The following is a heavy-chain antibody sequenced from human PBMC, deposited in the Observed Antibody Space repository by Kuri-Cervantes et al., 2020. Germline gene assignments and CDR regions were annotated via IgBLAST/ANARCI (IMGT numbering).Heavy chain of an antibody. CDR3: ARVTGLYYYYYYMDV. CDR2: INHSRST. D-gene: IGHD7-27*01. CDR1: GGSISSYY. Sequence: GSLRLSCTVSGGSISSYYWSWIRQPAGKGLEWIGEINHSRSTNYNPSLKSRVTISVDTSKNQFSLKLSSVTAADTAVYYCARVTGLYYYYYYMDVWGKGTTVTVSS. J-gene: IGHJ6*03. V-gene: IGHV4-34*01.